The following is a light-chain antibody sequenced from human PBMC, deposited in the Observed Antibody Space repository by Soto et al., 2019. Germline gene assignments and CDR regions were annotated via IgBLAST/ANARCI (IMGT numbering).Light chain of an antibody. J-gene: IGLJ1*01. CDR1: TSNIGYNY. V-gene: IGLV1-51*02. CDR3: GTWDSSLSAGEV. CDR2: ENN. Sequence: QSVLAQPPSVSAAPGQKVTISCSGSTSNIGYNYVSWYQQPPGTAPKLLIYENNKRPSGIPDRFSGSKSGTSATLGITGLQTGDEADYYCGTWDSSLSAGEVFGTGTKVTVL.